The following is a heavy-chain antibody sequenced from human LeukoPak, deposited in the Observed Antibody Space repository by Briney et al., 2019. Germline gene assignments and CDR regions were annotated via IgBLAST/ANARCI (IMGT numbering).Heavy chain of an antibody. D-gene: IGHD3-10*01. CDR3: ARATQTYSYGSGSYDFDY. J-gene: IGHJ4*02. V-gene: IGHV4-59*01. CDR1: GRSISSYY. Sequence: SETLSLTCTVSGRSISSYYWSWVRQPPGKGLEWIGYIYYSGSTNYNPSLKSRVTISVDTSKNQFSLKLSSVTAADTAVYYCARATQTYSYGSGSYDFDYWGQGTLVTVSS. CDR2: IYYSGST.